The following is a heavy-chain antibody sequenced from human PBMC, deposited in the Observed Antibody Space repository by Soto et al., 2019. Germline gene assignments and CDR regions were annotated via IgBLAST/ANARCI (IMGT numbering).Heavy chain of an antibody. CDR2: INHSGST. CDR1: GGSFSGYY. D-gene: IGHD6-13*01. V-gene: IGHV4-34*01. Sequence: SETLSLTCAVYGGSFSGYYWSWIRQPPGKGLEWIGEINHSGSTNYNPSLKSRVTISVDTSKNQFSLKLSSVTAADTAVYYCARDVAAADPVFDYWGQGTLVTVSS. CDR3: ARDVAAADPVFDY. J-gene: IGHJ4*02.